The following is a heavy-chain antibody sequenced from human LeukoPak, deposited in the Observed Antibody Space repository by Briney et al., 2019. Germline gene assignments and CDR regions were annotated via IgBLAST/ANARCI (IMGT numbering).Heavy chain of an antibody. CDR1: GYGFTGYF. D-gene: IGHD6-13*01. J-gene: IGHJ4*02. CDR2: INPDSGGT. Sequence: GASVKVSCKASGYGFTGYFMHWVRQAPGQGLEWMGWINPDSGGTNYAQKFRGRVTLTRDTSIYTAYMELSRLRSDDTAVYYCVRDLFFAAAEREGDDYWGQGTLVTVSS. CDR3: VRDLFFAAAEREGDDY. V-gene: IGHV1-2*02.